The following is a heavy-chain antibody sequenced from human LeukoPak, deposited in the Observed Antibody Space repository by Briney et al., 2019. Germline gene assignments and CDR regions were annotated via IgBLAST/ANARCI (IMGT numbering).Heavy chain of an antibody. D-gene: IGHD1-26*01. J-gene: IGHJ4*02. CDR1: GYSFTSYW. Sequence: GESLKISCKGSGYSFTSYWIGWVRQMPGKGLEWMGIIYPGDSDTRYSPSFQGQVTISADKSISTAYLQWSSLKASDTAMYYCARQTTRGIVGATSAPFDYWGQGTLVTVSS. CDR3: ARQTTRGIVGATSAPFDY. V-gene: IGHV5-51*01. CDR2: IYPGDSDT.